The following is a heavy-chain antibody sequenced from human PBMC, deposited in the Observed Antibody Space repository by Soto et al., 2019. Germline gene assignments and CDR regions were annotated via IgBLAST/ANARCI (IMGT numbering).Heavy chain of an antibody. CDR1: GFTFSSYA. D-gene: IGHD3-3*01. Sequence: PGGSLRLSCAASGFTFSSYAMSWVRQAPGKGLEWVSAISGSGGSTYYADSVKGRFTISRDNSKNTLYLQMNSLRAEDTAVYYCANGVSTIFGVVPYYYGRDGWGQGTTVPVS. V-gene: IGHV3-23*01. CDR2: ISGSGGST. CDR3: ANGVSTIFGVVPYYYGRDG. J-gene: IGHJ6*02.